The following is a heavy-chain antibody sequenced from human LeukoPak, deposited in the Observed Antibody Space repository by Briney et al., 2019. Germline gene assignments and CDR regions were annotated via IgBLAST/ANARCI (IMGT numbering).Heavy chain of an antibody. D-gene: IGHD3-10*01. J-gene: IGHJ4*02. Sequence: SETLSLTCTVSGGSISSYYWSWIRQPPGKGLEWIGYIYHTGSSNYNPSLKSRVTISVDTFKNQFSLKLSSVTAADTAVYYCARDGGTGDLTFDYWGQGTLVTVSS. CDR1: GGSISSYY. CDR3: ARDGGTGDLTFDY. V-gene: IGHV4-59*13. CDR2: IYHTGSS.